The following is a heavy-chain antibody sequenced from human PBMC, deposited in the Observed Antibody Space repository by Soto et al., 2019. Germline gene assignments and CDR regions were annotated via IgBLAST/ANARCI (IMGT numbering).Heavy chain of an antibody. CDR3: ARGGSSPRRQWKGGMDV. CDR1: GYTFTSYD. V-gene: IGHV1-8*01. D-gene: IGHD6-6*01. J-gene: IGHJ6*02. Sequence: QVQLVQSGAEVKKPGASVKVSCKASGYTFTSYDINWVRQATGQGLEWMGWMNPNSGNTGYAQKFQGRGTMTRNTSISTAYMELSSLRSEDTAVYYCARGGSSPRRQWKGGMDVWGQGTTVTVSS. CDR2: MNPNSGNT.